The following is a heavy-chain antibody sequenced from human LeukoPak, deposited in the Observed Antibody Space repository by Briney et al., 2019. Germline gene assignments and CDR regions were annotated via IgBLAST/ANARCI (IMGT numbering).Heavy chain of an antibody. CDR2: ISAYNGNT. D-gene: IGHD3-10*01. V-gene: IGHV1-18*01. J-gene: IGHJ6*02. CDR1: GYTFTIYG. CDR3: ARDKSTGSGSYIRYYYGMDV. Sequence: ASVKVSCKASGYTFTIYGISWGRHGPGQGLEWMGWISAYNGNTNYAQKLQGRVTMTTDTSTSTAYMELRSLRSDDTGVYYCARDKSTGSGSYIRYYYGMDVWGQGTTVTVSS.